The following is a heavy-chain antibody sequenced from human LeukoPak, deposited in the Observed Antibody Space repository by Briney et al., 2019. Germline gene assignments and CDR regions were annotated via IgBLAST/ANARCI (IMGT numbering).Heavy chain of an antibody. D-gene: IGHD3-16*02. CDR2: ISGSDGSS. V-gene: IGHV3-23*01. CDR1: GFTFNSFA. J-gene: IGHJ4*02. Sequence: GGSLRLSRAASGFTFNSFAMNWVRQAPGEGLEWVSRISGSDGSSHYAEFVKRRFTISRDNSKNTLHLQMNSLRAEDRAVYYCAKSLGVGGYTRYKGFDQWGQGTLVTVSS. CDR3: AKSLGVGGYTRYKGFDQ.